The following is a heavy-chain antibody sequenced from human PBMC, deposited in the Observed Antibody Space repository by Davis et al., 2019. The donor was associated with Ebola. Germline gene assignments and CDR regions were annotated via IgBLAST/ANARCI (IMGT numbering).Heavy chain of an antibody. CDR1: GDSVSGSSGA. J-gene: IGHJ6*02. CDR3: VRGWGRIGMGV. Sequence: PSETLSLTCAISGDSVSGSSGAWIWIRQSPSIGLVWLGRTYYTSKWFNHYAESVKSRITINPDTSKNQFSLQLNSVTPEDTAVYYCVRGWGRIGMGVWGQGTTVTVSS. V-gene: IGHV6-1*01. D-gene: IGHD1-26*01. CDR2: TYYTSKWFN.